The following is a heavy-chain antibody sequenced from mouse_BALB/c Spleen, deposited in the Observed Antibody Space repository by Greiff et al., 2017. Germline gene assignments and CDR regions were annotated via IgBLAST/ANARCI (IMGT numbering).Heavy chain of an antibody. V-gene: IGHV5-17*02. J-gene: IGHJ2*01. Sequence: EVQRVESGGGLVQPGGSRKLSCAASGFTFSSFGMHWVRQAPEKGLEWVAYISSGSSTIYYADTVKGRFTISRDNPKNTLFLQMTSLRSEDTAMYYCARCTTVVADFDYWGQGTTLTVSS. D-gene: IGHD1-1*01. CDR3: ARCTTVVADFDY. CDR2: ISSGSSTI. CDR1: GFTFSSFG.